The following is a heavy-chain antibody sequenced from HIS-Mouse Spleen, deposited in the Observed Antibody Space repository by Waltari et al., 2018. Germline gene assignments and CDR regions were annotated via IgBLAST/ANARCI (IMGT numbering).Heavy chain of an antibody. Sequence: QVQLQQWGAGLLKPSETLSLTCAVYGGSFSGYYWSWIRQPPGKGLEGIGEINHSGSTTYNPSLKSRVTISVDTSKNQFSLKLSSVTAADTAVYYCAGYNWNYGTDYWGQGTLVTVSS. CDR3: AGYNWNYGTDY. V-gene: IGHV4-34*01. CDR1: GGSFSGYY. CDR2: INHSGST. D-gene: IGHD1-7*01. J-gene: IGHJ4*02.